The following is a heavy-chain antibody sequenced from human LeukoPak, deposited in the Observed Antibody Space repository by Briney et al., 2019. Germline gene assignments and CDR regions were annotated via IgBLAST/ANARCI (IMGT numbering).Heavy chain of an antibody. D-gene: IGHD3-3*01. Sequence: GGSLRLSCAASGFSFSYFWMSWVRQAPGKGLEWVANIKQDGSGKYYVDSVKGRFTISRDNAKKSLYLQMNSLRAEDTAVYYCARDAEVGTLFGVLSRYNWFDPWGQGALVTVSS. J-gene: IGHJ5*02. V-gene: IGHV3-7*01. CDR1: GFSFSYFW. CDR2: IKQDGSGK. CDR3: ARDAEVGTLFGVLSRYNWFDP.